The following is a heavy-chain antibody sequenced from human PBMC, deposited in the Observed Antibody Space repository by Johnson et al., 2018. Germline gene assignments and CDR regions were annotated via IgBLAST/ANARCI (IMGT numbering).Heavy chain of an antibody. D-gene: IGHD6-25*01. CDR3: ARDQDRSGTYYYYMDV. J-gene: IGHJ6*03. CDR1: GGSISSSY. Sequence: QVQLQESGPGLVKPSETLSLTCSVSGGSISSSYWSWIRQPPGRGLEWIGYISDSGSTNYNPSLTSRVTISVDMSKHQFSLKLTPVTAADTAVYYCARDQDRSGTYYYYMDVWGKGTTVTVSS. V-gene: IGHV4-59*01. CDR2: ISDSGST.